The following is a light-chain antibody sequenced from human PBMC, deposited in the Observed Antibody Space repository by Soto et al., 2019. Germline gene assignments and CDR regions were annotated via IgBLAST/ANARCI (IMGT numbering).Light chain of an antibody. V-gene: IGKV4-1*01. CDR3: QQYYSTPLT. Sequence: DIVMTQSPDSLAVSLGEGATINCRSSQSVFYTSNNKNYLAWYQQRPGQPPKLLLYWASNRESGVPDRFSGSGSGTDFTLTFSSLQPEDVAVYFCQQYYSTPLTFGGGTKVEIK. CDR1: QSVFYTSNNKNY. CDR2: WAS. J-gene: IGKJ4*01.